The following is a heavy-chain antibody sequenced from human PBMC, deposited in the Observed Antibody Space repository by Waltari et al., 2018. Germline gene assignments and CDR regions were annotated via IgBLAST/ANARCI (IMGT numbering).Heavy chain of an antibody. J-gene: IGHJ4*02. Sequence: EVQLVESGGGLVQPGGSLTLSCAASGLTFISSWMSWVLKPPGKELEWVANIKRDGSEKYYVDSVKGRFTISRDNAKNSLYLQMNSLRAEDTAVYYCARDGRITMVRGVQPTPDFDYWGQGTLVTVSS. CDR3: ARDGRITMVRGVQPTPDFDY. V-gene: IGHV3-7*01. CDR1: GLTFISSW. CDR2: IKRDGSEK. D-gene: IGHD3-10*01.